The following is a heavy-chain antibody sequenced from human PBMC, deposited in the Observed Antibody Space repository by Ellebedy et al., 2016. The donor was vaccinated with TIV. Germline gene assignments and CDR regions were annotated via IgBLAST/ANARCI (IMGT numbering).Heavy chain of an antibody. CDR1: GYVFSDFF. J-gene: IGHJ4*02. Sequence: ASVKVSCXASGYVFSDFFIHWVRQAPGQGLEWMGWINPNSGATKYAQKFQDRITMTTDTSTSTAYMELRSLRSDDTAVYYCARLDSGYDGPWGQGTLVTVSS. CDR3: ARLDSGYDGP. V-gene: IGHV1-2*02. D-gene: IGHD5-12*01. CDR2: INPNSGAT.